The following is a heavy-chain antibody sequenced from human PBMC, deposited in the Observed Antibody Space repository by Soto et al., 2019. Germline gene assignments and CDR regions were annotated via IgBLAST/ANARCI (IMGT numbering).Heavy chain of an antibody. CDR3: ARAISGYVT. Sequence: QVQLEQSGAEVKKPGASVKVSCKASGITYTTYAIHWVRQAPGQGLEWMGWINTGNGNTRYSQSFQGRVTLTTDTSANTAYMDLNSLTSEDTAVYYCARAISGYVTWGQGTLITVSS. D-gene: IGHD5-12*01. CDR2: INTGNGNT. V-gene: IGHV1-3*04. J-gene: IGHJ5*02. CDR1: GITYTTYA.